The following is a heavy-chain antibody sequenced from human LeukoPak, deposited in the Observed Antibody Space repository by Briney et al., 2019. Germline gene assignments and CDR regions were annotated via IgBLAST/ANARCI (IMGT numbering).Heavy chain of an antibody. J-gene: IGHJ4*02. V-gene: IGHV4-4*01. CDR3: AREGDYDILTGYYFIDS. CDR1: GGSISSGNW. CDR2: IYHSGNT. Sequence: PSGTLSLTCAVSGGSISSGNWWSWVRQPPGKGLERIGEIYHSGNTNYNPSLKSRVTISVDWSKNHFSLILSSVTAADTAVYCCAREGDYDILTGYYFIDSWGQGTLVTVSS. D-gene: IGHD3-9*01.